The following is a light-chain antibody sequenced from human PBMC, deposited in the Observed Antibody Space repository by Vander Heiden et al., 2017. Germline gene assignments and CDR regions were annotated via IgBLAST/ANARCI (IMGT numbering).Light chain of an antibody. Sequence: TVWTQSPGTLSVSPGERATLSCRASQSVSSSHLAWYQQKPGQAPRLLIYGTSSRATGIPDRFSGSGSGTDFALTISRLEPDDFAVYYCQQYGDSPKTFGLGTKVEIK. CDR3: QQYGDSPKT. CDR1: QSVSSSH. CDR2: GTS. J-gene: IGKJ1*01. V-gene: IGKV3-20*01.